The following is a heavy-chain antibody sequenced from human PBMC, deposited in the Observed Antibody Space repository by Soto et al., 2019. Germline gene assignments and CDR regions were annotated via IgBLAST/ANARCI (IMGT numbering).Heavy chain of an antibody. J-gene: IGHJ6*02. Sequence: EVQLLESGGGLVQPGGSLRLSCAASGFTFSSYAMSWVRQAPGKGLEWVSAISGSGGGTYYADSVKGRFTISRDNSKNTLNLHMNSPRAEDTAVYYCAKEKDGAWYYGRDVWGQGTTVTVSS. CDR2: ISGSGGGT. D-gene: IGHD2-15*01. CDR1: GFTFSSYA. CDR3: AKEKDGAWYYGRDV. V-gene: IGHV3-23*01.